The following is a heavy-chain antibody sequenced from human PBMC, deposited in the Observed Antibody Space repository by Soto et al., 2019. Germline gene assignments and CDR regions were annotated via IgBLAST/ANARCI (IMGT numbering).Heavy chain of an antibody. J-gene: IGHJ5*02. CDR2: MNPNSGNT. V-gene: IGHV1-8*01. Sequence: QVQLVQSGAEVKKPGASVKVSCKASGYTFTSYDINWVRQATGQGLEWMGWMNPNSGNTGYAQKFQGRVTMTRNTSISTGDMELGSLRSEDTAVYYCARERSAAGTGWFDPWGQGTLVTVSS. CDR3: ARERSAAGTGWFDP. D-gene: IGHD6-13*01. CDR1: GYTFTSYD.